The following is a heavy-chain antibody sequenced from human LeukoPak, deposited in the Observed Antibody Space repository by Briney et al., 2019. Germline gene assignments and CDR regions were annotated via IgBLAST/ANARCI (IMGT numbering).Heavy chain of an antibody. CDR3: YLGAATSGGLFDY. V-gene: IGHV1-8*01. D-gene: IGHD6-13*01. J-gene: IGHJ4*02. Sequence: ASVKVSCKASGYTFTSYDINWVRQATGHGLEWMGWMNPNSGNTGYAQKFQGRVTMTRNTSISTAYMELSSLRSEDTAVYYCYLGAATSGGLFDYWGQGTLVTVSS. CDR2: MNPNSGNT. CDR1: GYTFTSYD.